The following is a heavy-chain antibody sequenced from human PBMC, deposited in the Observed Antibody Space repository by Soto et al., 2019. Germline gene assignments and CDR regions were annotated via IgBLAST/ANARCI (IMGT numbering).Heavy chain of an antibody. Sequence: ASVKVSWKAAGYAFTSYAMHWVRQAPGQRLEWMGWINAGNGNTKYSQKFQGRVTITRDTSASTAYMELSSLRSDDTAVYYCATRSPAFDVWGQGTTVTVSS. V-gene: IGHV1-3*01. J-gene: IGHJ6*02. CDR1: GYAFTSYA. D-gene: IGHD3-3*02. CDR3: ATRSPAFDV. CDR2: INAGNGNT.